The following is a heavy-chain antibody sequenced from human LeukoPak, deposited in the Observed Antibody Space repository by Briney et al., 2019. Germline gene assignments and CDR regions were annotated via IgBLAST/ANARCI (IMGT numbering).Heavy chain of an antibody. J-gene: IGHJ5*02. CDR3: ARDKGYNWNSLDP. CDR1: GGSISSGSYY. Sequence: SQTLSLTCTVSGGSISSGSYYWSWIRQPAGKGLEWIGRIYTSGSTNYNPSLKSRVTISVDTSKNQFSLKLSSVTAADTAAYYCARDKGYNWNSLDPWGQGTLITVSS. D-gene: IGHD1-7*01. CDR2: IYTSGST. V-gene: IGHV4-61*02.